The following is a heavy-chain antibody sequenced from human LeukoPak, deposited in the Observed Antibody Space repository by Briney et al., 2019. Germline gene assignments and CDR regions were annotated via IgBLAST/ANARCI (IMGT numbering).Heavy chain of an antibody. CDR1: GGSISSYY. J-gene: IGHJ4*02. D-gene: IGHD1-26*01. Sequence: SETLSLTCTVSGGSISSYYWSWIRQPAGKGLEWIGRIYTSGSTNYNPSLKSRVTMSVDTSKNQFPLKLSSVTAADTAVYYCARDGDSGSYIDYWGQGTLVTVSS. V-gene: IGHV4-4*07. CDR2: IYTSGST. CDR3: ARDGDSGSYIDY.